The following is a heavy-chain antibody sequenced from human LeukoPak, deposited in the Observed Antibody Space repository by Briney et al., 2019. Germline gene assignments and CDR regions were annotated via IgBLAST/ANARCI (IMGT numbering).Heavy chain of an antibody. Sequence: ASVKISCKVSGYTFTDYYMHWVQQAPGKGLEWMGLVDPEDGETIYAVKFQGRVTITADTSTDTAYMELSSLRSEDTAVYYCATVEFFGIVGGFDYWGQGTLVTVSS. CDR2: VDPEDGET. D-gene: IGHD3-22*01. J-gene: IGHJ4*02. V-gene: IGHV1-69-2*01. CDR3: ATVEFFGIVGGFDY. CDR1: GYTFTDYY.